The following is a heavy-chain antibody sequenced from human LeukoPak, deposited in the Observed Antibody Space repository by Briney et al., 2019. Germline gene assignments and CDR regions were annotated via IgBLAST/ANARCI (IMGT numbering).Heavy chain of an antibody. J-gene: IGHJ4*02. CDR3: ARDRYSSSWYFDY. V-gene: IGHV3-33*01. CDR2: IWYDGSNK. Sequence: GGSLRLSCAASGFTFSSYGMHWVRQAPGKGLEWVAVIWYDGSNKYYADSVKGRFTIPRDNSTHTLYLQMNSLRAEDTAVYYCARDRYSSSWYFDYWGQGTLVTVSS. CDR1: GFTFSSYG. D-gene: IGHD6-13*01.